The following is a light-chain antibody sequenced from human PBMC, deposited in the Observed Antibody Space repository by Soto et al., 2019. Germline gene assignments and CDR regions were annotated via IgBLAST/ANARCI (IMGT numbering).Light chain of an antibody. CDR3: QQHNTWPPSIT. J-gene: IGKJ5*01. V-gene: IGKV3-11*01. CDR2: DAS. Sequence: EIVLTQSPATLSLSPGERATFSCRASQSVSSYLAWFQQKPGQAPRLLISDASTRATGIAARFSGSGSRTDFTLTISSLEPEDFAVYYCQQHNTWPPSITFGQGTRLEIK. CDR1: QSVSSY.